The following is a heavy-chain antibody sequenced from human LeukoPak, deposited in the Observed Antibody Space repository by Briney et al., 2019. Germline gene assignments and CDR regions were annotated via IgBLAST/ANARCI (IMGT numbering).Heavy chain of an antibody. J-gene: IGHJ4*02. V-gene: IGHV3-11*01. CDR1: GFTFSDYY. D-gene: IGHD6-13*01. CDR3: ARGRSSSWYDLYYFDY. CDR2: ISSSGSTI. Sequence: GGSLRLSCAASGFTFSDYYMSWIRQAPGKGLEWVSYISSSGSTIYYADSVKGRFTISRDNAKNSLYLQMKSLRAEDTAVHYCARGRSSSWYDLYYFDYWGQGTLVTVSS.